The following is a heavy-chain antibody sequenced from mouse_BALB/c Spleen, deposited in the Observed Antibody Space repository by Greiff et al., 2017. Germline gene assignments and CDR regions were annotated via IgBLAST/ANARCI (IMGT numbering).Heavy chain of an antibody. D-gene: IGHD1-1*02. CDR1: GFTFTDYY. CDR3: ARDLNYGNYWYFDV. V-gene: IGHV7-3*02. J-gene: IGHJ1*01. Sequence: EVHLVESEGGLVQPGGSLRLSCATSGFTFTDYYMSWVRQPPGKALEWLGFIRNKANGYTTEYSASVKGRFTISRDNSQSILYLQMNTLRAEDSATYYCARDLNYGNYWYFDVWGAGTTVTVSS. CDR2: IRNKANGYTT.